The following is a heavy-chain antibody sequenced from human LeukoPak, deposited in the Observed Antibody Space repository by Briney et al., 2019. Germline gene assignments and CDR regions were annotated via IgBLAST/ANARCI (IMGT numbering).Heavy chain of an antibody. V-gene: IGHV4-34*01. CDR2: INHSGST. Sequence: SETLSLTCAVYGGSFSGYYWSWIRQPPGKGLEWIGEINHSGSTNYNPSLKSRVTISVDTSKNQFSLKLSSVTAADTAVYYCARGSDYVWGSDSGRPELDYWGQGTLVTVSS. D-gene: IGHD3-16*01. CDR3: ARGSDYVWGSDSGRPELDY. CDR1: GGSFSGYY. J-gene: IGHJ4*02.